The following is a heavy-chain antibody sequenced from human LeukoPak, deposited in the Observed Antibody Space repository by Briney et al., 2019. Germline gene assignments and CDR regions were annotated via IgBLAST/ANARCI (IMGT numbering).Heavy chain of an antibody. J-gene: IGHJ1*01. D-gene: IGHD5-12*01. CDR3: DGAGS. CDR2: ISDSGGGT. CDR1: GFTFNTYS. Sequence: GGSLRLSCAASGFTFNTYSMNWARQAPGKGLEWVSTISDSGGGTYYADSVKGRFTISRDNSKNTLYLQMNSLRADDTAVYYCDGAGSWGQGTLVTVSS. V-gene: IGHV3-23*01.